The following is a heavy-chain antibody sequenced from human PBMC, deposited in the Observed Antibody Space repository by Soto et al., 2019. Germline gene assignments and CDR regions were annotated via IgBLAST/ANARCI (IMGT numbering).Heavy chain of an antibody. D-gene: IGHD3-9*01. CDR2: IYTSGST. CDR1: GGSISSYY. J-gene: IGHJ5*02. Sequence: KTSETLSLTCTVSGGSISSYYWSWIRQPAGKGLEWIGRIYTSGSTNYNPSLKSRVTISADKSISTAYLQWSSLKASDTAMYYCARQNYDILTGYNWFDPWGQGTLVTVSS. V-gene: IGHV4-4*07. CDR3: ARQNYDILTGYNWFDP.